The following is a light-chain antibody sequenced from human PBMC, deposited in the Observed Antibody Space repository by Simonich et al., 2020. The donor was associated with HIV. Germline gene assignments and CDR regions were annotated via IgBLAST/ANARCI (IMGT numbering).Light chain of an antibody. CDR3: QQSYSTPRT. V-gene: IGKV1-39*01. CDR1: QGISSY. J-gene: IGKJ2*01. CDR2: AAS. Sequence: DIQMTQSPSTLSASVGNRATITCRASQGISSYLAWYQQKPGKAPKLLIYAASTLQSGVPSRFSGSGSGTDFTLTISCLQSEDFATYYCQQSYSTPRTFGQGTKLEIK.